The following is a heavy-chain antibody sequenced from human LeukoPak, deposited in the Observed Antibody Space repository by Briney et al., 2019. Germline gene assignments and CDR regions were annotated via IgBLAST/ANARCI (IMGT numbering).Heavy chain of an antibody. D-gene: IGHD3-16*02. V-gene: IGHV3-30*03. Sequence: GGSLRLSCAASGFTFSSCGMHWVRQAPGKGLEWVAVISFDGRNKYYADSVKGRFTISRDNSKNTLYLQMNSLKTEDTAVYYCTTDQDDYVWGSYRYSPRFDYWGQGTLVTVSS. CDR3: TTDQDDYVWGSYRYSPRFDY. CDR2: ISFDGRNK. J-gene: IGHJ4*02. CDR1: GFTFSSCG.